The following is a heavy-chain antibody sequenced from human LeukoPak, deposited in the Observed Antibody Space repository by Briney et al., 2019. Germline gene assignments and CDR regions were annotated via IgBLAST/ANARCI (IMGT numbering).Heavy chain of an antibody. J-gene: IGHJ4*02. CDR3: ARMYYDYVWGSYRRTRGYNYFDY. CDR1: GGSLSGYY. D-gene: IGHD3-16*02. V-gene: IGHV4-34*01. Sequence: PSETLSLTCAVYGGSLSGYYWIWIRQPPGKGREGMVEINHSGSTNDNTSLKSVVTISVDPSKNQFSLKLSSVTAAATAVYYCARMYYDYVWGSYRRTRGYNYFDYWGQGTLVTVSS. CDR2: INHSGST.